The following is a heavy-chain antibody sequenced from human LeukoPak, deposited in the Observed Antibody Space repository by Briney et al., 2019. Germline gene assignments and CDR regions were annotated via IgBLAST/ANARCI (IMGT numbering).Heavy chain of an antibody. Sequence: SETLSLTCTVSGGSISSYYWSRIRQPPGKGLEWIGYIYYSGSTNYNPSLKSRVTISVDTSKNQFSLKLSSVTAADTAVYYCARDTGGVFNWFDPWGQGTLVTVSS. CDR1: GGSISSYY. CDR2: IYYSGST. CDR3: ARDTGGVFNWFDP. D-gene: IGHD1-14*01. V-gene: IGHV4-59*12. J-gene: IGHJ5*02.